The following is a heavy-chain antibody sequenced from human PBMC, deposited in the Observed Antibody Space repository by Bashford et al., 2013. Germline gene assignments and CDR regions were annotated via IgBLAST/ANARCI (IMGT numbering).Heavy chain of an antibody. Sequence: VRQAPGKGLEWVSTIIKNGGSTYYADSVKGRFTISRDNSKNTLFLQMNSLRAEDTAVYYCAKDRDDYGDPECFDIWGLGTMVTVSS. D-gene: IGHD4-17*01. CDR2: IIKNGGST. J-gene: IGHJ3*02. CDR3: AKDRDDYGDPECFDI. V-gene: IGHV3-23*01.